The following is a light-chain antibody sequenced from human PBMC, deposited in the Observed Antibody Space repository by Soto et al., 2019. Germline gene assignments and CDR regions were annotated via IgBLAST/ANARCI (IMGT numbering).Light chain of an antibody. CDR1: QSISSY. V-gene: IGKV1-39*01. CDR2: AAS. J-gene: IGKJ1*01. Sequence: DIQMTQSPSSLSASVGDRVTITCRASQSISSYLNWYQQKPGKAPKLLIYAASSLQSGVPSRFSGSGSGTDFTLTISSLQPADFATYYCQQSYSTLRTFGKGTQVEIK. CDR3: QQSYSTLRT.